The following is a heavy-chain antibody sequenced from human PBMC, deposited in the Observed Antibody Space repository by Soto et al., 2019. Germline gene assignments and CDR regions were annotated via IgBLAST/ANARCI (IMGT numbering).Heavy chain of an antibody. J-gene: IGHJ4*02. CDR1: GASVSRIGFH. CDR2: IYDAGTT. D-gene: IGHD3-10*01. V-gene: IGHV4-39*01. Sequence: SETLSLTCAVSGASVSRIGFHWGWIRQPPGQGLEWIGSIYDAGTTLYNPSLKSRVTISADTSKNHFSLRLSSVTAADTAVYYCARRGSGHTFDYWGQGTLVTVSS. CDR3: ARRGSGHTFDY.